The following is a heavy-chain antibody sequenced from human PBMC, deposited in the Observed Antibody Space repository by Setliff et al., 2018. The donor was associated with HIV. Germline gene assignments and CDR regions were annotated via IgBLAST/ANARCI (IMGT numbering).Heavy chain of an antibody. Sequence: SETLSLTCIVSGVSISSGGYYWSWVRQHPGKGLEWIGYIYYSGSAYYNPSLQNRIDISVDASTNQFSLKLTSVTAADTAVYYCAMAVADRGVYYLDYWGQGTMVTVSS. J-gene: IGHJ4*03. D-gene: IGHD6-19*01. CDR1: GVSISSGGYY. CDR3: AMAVADRGVYYLDY. V-gene: IGHV4-31*03. CDR2: IYYSGSA.